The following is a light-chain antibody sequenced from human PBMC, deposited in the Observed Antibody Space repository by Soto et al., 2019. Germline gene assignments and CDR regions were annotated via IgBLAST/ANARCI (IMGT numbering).Light chain of an antibody. CDR3: SSYAGINIYVV. CDR2: EVI. Sequence: QSALTQPPSASGSPGQSVTISCTGTSSDVGGHNYVSWYQQHPGKAPKLMIYEVIKRPSGVPDRFSGSKSGNTASLTVSGLQAEDEADYFCSSYAGINIYVVFGGGTKLTVL. CDR1: SSDVGGHNY. V-gene: IGLV2-8*01. J-gene: IGLJ2*01.